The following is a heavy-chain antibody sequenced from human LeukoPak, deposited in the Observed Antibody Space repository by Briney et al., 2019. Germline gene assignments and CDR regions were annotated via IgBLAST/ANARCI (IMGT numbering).Heavy chain of an antibody. CDR3: ARGGYSYGRLGYYFDY. J-gene: IGHJ4*02. CDR1: GFTFSSYA. CDR2: ISSNGGST. V-gene: IGHV3-64*01. Sequence: EGSLRLSCAASGFTFSSYAMHWVRQAPGKGLEYVSAISSNGGSTYYANSVKGRFTISRDNSKNTLYLQMGSLRAEDMAVYYCARGGYSYGRLGYYFDYWGQGTLVTVSS. D-gene: IGHD5-18*01.